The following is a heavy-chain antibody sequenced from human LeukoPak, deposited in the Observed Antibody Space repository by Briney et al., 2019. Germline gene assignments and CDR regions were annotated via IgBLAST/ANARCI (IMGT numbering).Heavy chain of an antibody. J-gene: IGHJ4*02. Sequence: GGSLRLSCAASGFTFSTYGMHWVCQAPGKGLEWVAVITNDGNYEKYADAVRGRFTISRDNSKNTLYLQMNSLSAEDTAVYYCARDSITGDNSLDFWGRGTLVTVSS. CDR3: ARDSITGDNSLDF. D-gene: IGHD7-27*01. V-gene: IGHV3-33*05. CDR1: GFTFSTYG. CDR2: ITNDGNYE.